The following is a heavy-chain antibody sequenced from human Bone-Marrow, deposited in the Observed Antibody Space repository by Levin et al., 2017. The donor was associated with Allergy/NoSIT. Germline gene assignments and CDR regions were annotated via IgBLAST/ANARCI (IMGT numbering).Heavy chain of an antibody. J-gene: IGHJ4*02. Sequence: AASVKVSCAASGFTFSSYRMNWVRQAPGRGLEWVSLISTGSNYIYYADSVKGRFTISRDNAKNSLYLQMNSLRVEDTAVYYCATLGVATMVTAGLDYWGQGTLVTVSS. CDR1: GFTFSSYR. CDR2: ISTGSNYI. CDR3: ATLGVATMVTAGLDY. V-gene: IGHV3-21*01. D-gene: IGHD4-23*01.